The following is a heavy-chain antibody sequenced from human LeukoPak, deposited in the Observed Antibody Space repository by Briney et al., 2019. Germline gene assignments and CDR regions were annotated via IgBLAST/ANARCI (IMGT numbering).Heavy chain of an antibody. D-gene: IGHD3-22*01. J-gene: IGHJ4*02. CDR1: GYTFTGYF. Sequence: ASVKVPCKASGYTFTGYFMHWVRQAPGQGLEWMGWINPNNGATNYAQNFQGRVTMTRDTSISTAYMELSRLRSDDTAVYYCARVNNYYDSSGDYLYYFDSWGQGTLVTVSS. CDR2: INPNNGAT. CDR3: ARVNNYYDSSGDYLYYFDS. V-gene: IGHV1-2*02.